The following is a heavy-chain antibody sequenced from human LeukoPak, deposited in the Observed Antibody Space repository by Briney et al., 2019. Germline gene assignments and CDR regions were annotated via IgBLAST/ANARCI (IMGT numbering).Heavy chain of an antibody. CDR1: GFIFTDFY. V-gene: IGHV3-11*04. D-gene: IGHD5-18*01. CDR3: ARTARVLDS. J-gene: IGHJ4*02. Sequence: PGGSLRLSCEASGFIFTDFYMTWIRQAPGKGLECLSYISPGGTDVIYADSVKGRFTISRDNAKNSIFLQMNDLRVEDTAVYYCARTARVLDSWGQGTLVTVSS. CDR2: ISPGGTDV.